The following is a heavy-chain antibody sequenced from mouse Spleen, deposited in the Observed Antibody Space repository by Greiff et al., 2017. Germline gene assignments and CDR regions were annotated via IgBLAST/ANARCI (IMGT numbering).Heavy chain of an antibody. CDR1: GFTFSSYG. D-gene: IGHD1-1*01. J-gene: IGHJ2*01. V-gene: IGHV5-6*01. CDR3: ARQADYYGSRRYFDY. Sequence: EVKLMESGGDLVKPGGSLKLSCAASGFTFSSYGMSWVRQTPDKRLEWVATISSGGSYTYYPDSVKGRFTISRDNAKNTLYLQMSSLKSEDTAMYYCARQADYYGSRRYFDYWGQGTTLTVSS. CDR2: ISSGGSYT.